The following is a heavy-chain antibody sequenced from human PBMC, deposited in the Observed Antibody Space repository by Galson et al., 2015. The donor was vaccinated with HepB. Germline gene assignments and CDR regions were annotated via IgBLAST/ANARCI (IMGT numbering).Heavy chain of an antibody. V-gene: IGHV3-30*18. D-gene: IGHD6-13*01. CDR3: AKAQQQLDYGMDV. CDR2: ISYDGSNK. J-gene: IGHJ6*02. Sequence: SLRLSCAASGFTFSSYGMHWVRQAPGKGLEWVAVISYDGSNKYYADSVKGRFTISRDNSKNTLYLQMNSLRAEDTAVYYCAKAQQQLDYGMDVWGQGTTVTVSS. CDR1: GFTFSSYG.